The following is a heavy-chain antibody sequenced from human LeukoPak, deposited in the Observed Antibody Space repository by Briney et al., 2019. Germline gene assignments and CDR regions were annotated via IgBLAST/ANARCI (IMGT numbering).Heavy chain of an antibody. CDR2: IDHSGST. CDR1: DGSISNYY. Sequence: ETLSLTCSVFDGSISNYYWSWIRRPPGKGLEWIGEIDHSGSTNYNPSLKSRVTMSVDTSKNQFSLKLSSVTAADTAVYYCARSNYVWGSYRPRQSDAFDIWGQGTMVTVSS. J-gene: IGHJ3*02. V-gene: IGHV4-34*01. D-gene: IGHD3-16*02. CDR3: ARSNYVWGSYRPRQSDAFDI.